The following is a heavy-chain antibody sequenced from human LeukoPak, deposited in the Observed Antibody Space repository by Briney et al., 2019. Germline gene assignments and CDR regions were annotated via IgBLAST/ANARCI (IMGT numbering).Heavy chain of an antibody. J-gene: IGHJ5*02. CDR2: IWYDGSNK. CDR3: ARDSGGSEGNWFDP. V-gene: IGHV3-33*08. Sequence: GGSLRLSCAASGFTFSDYYMSWIRQAPGKGLEWVAVIWYDGSNKYYADSVKGRFTISRDNSKNTLYLQMNSLRAEDTAVYYCARDSGGSEGNWFDPWGQGTLVTVSS. D-gene: IGHD1-26*01. CDR1: GFTFSDYY.